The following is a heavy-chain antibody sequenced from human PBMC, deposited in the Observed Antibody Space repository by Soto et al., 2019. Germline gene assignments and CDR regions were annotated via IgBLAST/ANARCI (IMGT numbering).Heavy chain of an antibody. CDR3: ARDRGGITVSSKPLGEWFDP. J-gene: IGHJ5*02. D-gene: IGHD6-19*01. CDR1: GVSIDNFF. V-gene: IGHV4-59*01. Sequence: QVQLQESGPGLLRPSETLSLTCTVSGVSIDNFFWSWIRQIPGKGLEWIGYVSQGGNTAYMSEGETTSYNPALERRATISLDLPKNQFSLKLTSVTAADTAVYYCARDRGGITVSSKPLGEWFDPWGQGTLVTVSS. CDR2: VSQGGNTAYMSEGETT.